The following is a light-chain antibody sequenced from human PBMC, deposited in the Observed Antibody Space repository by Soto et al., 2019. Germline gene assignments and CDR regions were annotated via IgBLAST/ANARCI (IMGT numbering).Light chain of an antibody. Sequence: QSALTQPASVSGSPGQSITISCTGTSSDVGGYNYVSWYQQHPGKAPKLTLYDVSNRPSGVSNRFSGSKSGNTASLTISGLQAEDEANYYCSSHTRSNTLVFGGGTKLTVL. CDR2: DVS. CDR3: SSHTRSNTLV. CDR1: SSDVGGYNY. J-gene: IGLJ2*01. V-gene: IGLV2-14*03.